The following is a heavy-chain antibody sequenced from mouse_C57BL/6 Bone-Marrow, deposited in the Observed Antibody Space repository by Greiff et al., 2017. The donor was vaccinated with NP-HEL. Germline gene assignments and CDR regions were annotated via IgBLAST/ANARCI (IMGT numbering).Heavy chain of an antibody. CDR2: ISSGGSYT. Sequence: EVKLMESGGDLVKPGGSLKLSCAASGFTFRSYGMSWVRQTPDKRLEWVATISSGGSYTYYPDSVKGRFTISRDNAKNTLYLQMSSLKSEDTAIYYCARRGTTVVAPFDVWGTGTTVTVSS. J-gene: IGHJ1*03. V-gene: IGHV5-6*02. D-gene: IGHD1-1*01. CDR1: GFTFRSYG. CDR3: ARRGTTVVAPFDV.